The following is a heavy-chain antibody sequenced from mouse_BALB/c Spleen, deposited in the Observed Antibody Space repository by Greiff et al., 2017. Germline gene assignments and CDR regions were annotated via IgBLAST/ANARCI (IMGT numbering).Heavy chain of an antibody. CDR3: ARQLGLPLFDY. CDR2: ISSGGGST. Sequence: EVMLVESGGGLVKPGGSLKLSCAASGFAFSSYDMSWVRQTPEKRLEWVAYISSGGGSTYYPDTVKGRFTISRDNAKNTLYLQMSSLKSEDTAMYYCARQLGLPLFDYWGQGTTLTVSS. CDR1: GFAFSSYD. V-gene: IGHV5-12-1*01. J-gene: IGHJ2*01. D-gene: IGHD3-1*01.